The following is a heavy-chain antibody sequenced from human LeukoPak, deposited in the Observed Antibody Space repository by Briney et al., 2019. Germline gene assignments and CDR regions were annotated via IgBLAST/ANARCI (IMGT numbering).Heavy chain of an antibody. D-gene: IGHD3-22*01. CDR3: ARGNYDSSGQGAFDI. J-gene: IGHJ3*02. CDR1: GYTFTGYY. V-gene: IGHV1-2*02. CDR2: INPNSGGT. Sequence: ASVKVSCKASGYTFTGYYMHWVRQAPGQGLEWMGWINPNSGGTNYAQKFQGRVTMTRDTSISTAYMELSRLRSYDTAVYYCARGNYDSSGQGAFDIWGQGTMVTVSS.